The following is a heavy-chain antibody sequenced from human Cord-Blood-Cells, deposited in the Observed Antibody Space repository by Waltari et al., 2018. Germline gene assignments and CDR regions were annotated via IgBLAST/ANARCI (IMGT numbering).Heavy chain of an antibody. V-gene: IGHV1-2*04. CDR2: INPNSGGT. Sequence: QVQLVQSGAEVKKPGASVKVSCKASGYTFTGSYMHWVRQAPGQGLGWMGWINPNSGGTNYAQKFQGWVTMTRDTSISTAYMELSRLRSDDTAVYYCARSAGGYDYYYYGMDVWGQGTKV. D-gene: IGHD5-12*01. CDR1: GYTFTGSY. J-gene: IGHJ6*02. CDR3: ARSAGGYDYYYYGMDV.